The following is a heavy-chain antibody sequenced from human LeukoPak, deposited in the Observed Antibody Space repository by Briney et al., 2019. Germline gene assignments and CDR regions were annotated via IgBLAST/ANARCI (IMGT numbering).Heavy chain of an antibody. J-gene: IGHJ6*02. CDR1: GGTFSSYA. D-gene: IGHD5-24*01. CDR3: ARDGRRDGYNPGYYYYYGMDV. Sequence: GSSVKVSCKASGGTFSSYAISWVRQAPGQGLEWMGRIIPIFGIANYAQKFQGRVTITADKSTSTAYMELSSLRSEDTAVYYCARDGRRDGYNPGYYYYYGMDVWGQGTTVTVFS. CDR2: IIPIFGIA. V-gene: IGHV1-69*04.